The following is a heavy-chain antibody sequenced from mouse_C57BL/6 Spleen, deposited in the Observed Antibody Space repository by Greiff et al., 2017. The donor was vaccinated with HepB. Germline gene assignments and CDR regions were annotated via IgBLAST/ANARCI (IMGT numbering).Heavy chain of an antibody. Sequence: DVKLVESGGDLVKPGGSLKLSCAASGFTFSSYGMSWVRQTPDKRLEWVATISSGGSYTYYPDSVKGRFTISRDNAKNTLYLQMSSLKSEDTAMYYCARQGNYITTVVATDFDYWGQGTTLTVSS. J-gene: IGHJ2*01. CDR2: ISSGGSYT. CDR1: GFTFSSYG. CDR3: ARQGNYITTVVATDFDY. D-gene: IGHD1-1*01. V-gene: IGHV5-6*02.